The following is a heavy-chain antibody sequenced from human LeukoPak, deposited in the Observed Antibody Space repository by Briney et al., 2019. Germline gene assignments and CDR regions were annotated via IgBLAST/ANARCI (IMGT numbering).Heavy chain of an antibody. CDR2: IKEDGSEK. D-gene: IGHD6-13*01. CDR3: ARDRYSSSWYYYYGMDV. J-gene: IGHJ6*02. CDR1: GFSFTTYW. Sequence: GGSLRLSCAASGFSFTTYWMSWVRQAPGKGLEWVANIKEDGSEKYYMDSVKGRFTISRDNAKNSLYLQMNSLRAEDTAVYYCARDRYSSSWYYYYGMDVWGQGTTVTVSS. V-gene: IGHV3-7*01.